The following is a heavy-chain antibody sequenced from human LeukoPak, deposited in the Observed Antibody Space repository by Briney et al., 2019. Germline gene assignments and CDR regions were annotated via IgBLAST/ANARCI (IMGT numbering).Heavy chain of an antibody. CDR3: ARDEYGDFQGFDF. J-gene: IGHJ4*02. D-gene: IGHD4-17*01. CDR2: IHSRGTT. Sequence: SETLSLTCSVSGVSITSYYWNWIRQSPGKGLEWLGNIHSRGTTNYNPSLKSRVTLSLDTSKSQFALKVTSVAAADTAVYYCARDEYGDFQGFDFWGQGTRVTVSS. V-gene: IGHV4-59*13. CDR1: GVSITSYY.